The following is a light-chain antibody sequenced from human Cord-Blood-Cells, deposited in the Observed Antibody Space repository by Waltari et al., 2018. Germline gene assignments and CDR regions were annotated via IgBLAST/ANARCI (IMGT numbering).Light chain of an antibody. CDR2: AAS. V-gene: IGKV1-39*01. CDR1: QSISSY. CDR3: QQSYSTPLT. J-gene: IGKJ4*01. Sequence: DIQMTQSPSSLSAYVGVRVTITCRASQSISSYLNWYQQKPGKAPKLLIYAASSLQSGVPSRFSGSGSGTDFTLTIRSLQPEDFATYYCQQSYSTPLTFGGGTKVEIK.